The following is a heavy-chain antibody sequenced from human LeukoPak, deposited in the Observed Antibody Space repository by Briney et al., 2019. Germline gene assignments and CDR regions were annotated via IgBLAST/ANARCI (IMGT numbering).Heavy chain of an antibody. Sequence: VASVKVSCKASGYTFTGYYMHWVRQAPGQGLEWMGRINPNSGGTNYAQKFQGRVTMTRDTSISTAYMELSRLRSDDTAVYYCARTSSYYYDSSRYDYWGQGTLVTVSS. D-gene: IGHD3-22*01. CDR2: INPNSGGT. V-gene: IGHV1-2*06. J-gene: IGHJ4*02. CDR3: ARTSSYYYDSSRYDY. CDR1: GYTFTGYY.